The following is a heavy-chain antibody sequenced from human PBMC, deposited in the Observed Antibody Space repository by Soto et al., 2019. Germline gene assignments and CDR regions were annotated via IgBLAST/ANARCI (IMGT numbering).Heavy chain of an antibody. V-gene: IGHV5-51*01. Sequence: AVESLTISCKGSGYSFARHWVAWVRQMPEKGLEWIGTIYPVDSDTKYSYAPRGQVTISADTSVSTDYLQWRSLEATDSAIYYCARYSGSYRHYLDFWGQGTLVTVSS. D-gene: IGHD1-26*01. CDR3: ARYSGSYRHYLDF. CDR2: IYPVDSDT. J-gene: IGHJ4*02. CDR1: GYSFARHW.